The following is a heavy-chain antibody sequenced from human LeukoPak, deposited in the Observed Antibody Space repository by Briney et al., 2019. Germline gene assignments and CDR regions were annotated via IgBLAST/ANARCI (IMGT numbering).Heavy chain of an antibody. CDR1: GGSISSSSYY. V-gene: IGHV4-39*01. Sequence: SETLSLTCTVSGGSISSSSYYWGWIRQPPGKGLEWIGSIYYSGSTYYNPSLKSRVTISVDTSKNQFSPKLSSVTAADTAVYYCASYSSGWSLFDYWGQGTLVTVSS. D-gene: IGHD6-19*01. J-gene: IGHJ4*02. CDR3: ASYSSGWSLFDY. CDR2: IYYSGST.